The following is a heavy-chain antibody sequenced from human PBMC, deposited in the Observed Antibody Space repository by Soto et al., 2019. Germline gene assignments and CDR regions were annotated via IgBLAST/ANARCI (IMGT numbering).Heavy chain of an antibody. CDR2: IYYSGST. CDR1: GGSISSSSYY. J-gene: IGHJ3*02. D-gene: IGHD4-17*01. Sequence: QLQLQESGPGLVKPSETLSLTCTVSGGSISSSSYYWGWIRQPPGKGLEWIGSIYYSGSTYYNPSLKSRVTISVDTSKNQFSLKLSSVTAADTAVYYCARHYGDYLDAFDIWGQGTMVTVSS. CDR3: ARHYGDYLDAFDI. V-gene: IGHV4-39*01.